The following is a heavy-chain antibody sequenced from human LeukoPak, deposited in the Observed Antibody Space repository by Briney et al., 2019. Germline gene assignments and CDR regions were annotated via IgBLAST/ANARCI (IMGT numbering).Heavy chain of an antibody. Sequence: EASVKVSCKASGGTFSSYAISWVRQAPGQGLEWMGGIIPIFGTANYAQKFQGRVTITADESTSTAYMELSSLRSEDTAVYYCARSSSIRYSSSWERGGFDAFDIWGQGTMVTVSS. CDR3: ARSSSIRYSSSWERGGFDAFDI. CDR1: GGTFSSYA. J-gene: IGHJ3*02. V-gene: IGHV1-69*13. CDR2: IIPIFGTA. D-gene: IGHD6-13*01.